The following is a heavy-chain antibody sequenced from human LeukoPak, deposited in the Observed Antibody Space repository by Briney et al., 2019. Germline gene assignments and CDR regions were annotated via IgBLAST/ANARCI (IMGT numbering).Heavy chain of an antibody. D-gene: IGHD6-19*01. CDR3: AREGPAGPWLVRRYFDY. V-gene: IGHV3-30*02. Sequence: TGGSLRLSCAASGFTFSSYSMNCVRQAPGKGLEWVAFIRYDGSNKYYADSVKGRFTISRDNSKNTLYLQMNSLRAEDTAVYYCAREGPAGPWLVRRYFDYWGQGALVTVSS. CDR1: GFTFSSYS. J-gene: IGHJ4*02. CDR2: IRYDGSNK.